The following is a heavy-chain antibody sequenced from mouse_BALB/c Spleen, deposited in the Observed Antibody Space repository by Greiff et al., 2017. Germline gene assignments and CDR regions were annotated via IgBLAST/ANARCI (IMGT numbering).Heavy chain of an antibody. CDR1: GYTFTSYW. J-gene: IGHJ3*01. Sequence: QQSCKASGYTFTSYWMHWVKQRPGQGLEWIGEINPSNGRTNYNEKFKSKATLTVDKSSSTAYMQLSSLTSEDSAVYYCARCIYDGYYEGGFAYWGQGTLVTVSA. D-gene: IGHD2-3*01. V-gene: IGHV1S81*02. CDR2: INPSNGRT. CDR3: ARCIYDGYYEGGFAY.